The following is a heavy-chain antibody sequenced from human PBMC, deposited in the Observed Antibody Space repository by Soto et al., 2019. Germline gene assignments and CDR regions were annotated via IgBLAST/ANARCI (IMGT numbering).Heavy chain of an antibody. D-gene: IGHD2-15*01. Sequence: VQLVESGGGMIQPGKSLRLSCVGSGFTFSNFGMHWVRQAPGKGLEWVAGISYDGRSEAYVDSVRGRFTLSRDNSKNTLSLLMVSLRPEVSGIYFCKKDLCVVLVLSATRGLDVWGQGTTVTVSS. J-gene: IGHJ6*02. V-gene: IGHV3-30*18. CDR1: GFTFSNFG. CDR2: ISYDGRSE. CDR3: KKDLCVVLVLSATRGLDV.